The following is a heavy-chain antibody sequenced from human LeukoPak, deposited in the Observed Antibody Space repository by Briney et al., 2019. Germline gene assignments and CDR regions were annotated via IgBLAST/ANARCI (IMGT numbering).Heavy chain of an antibody. D-gene: IGHD3-16*02. J-gene: IGHJ4*02. CDR1: GYTFTGYY. V-gene: IGHV1-2*02. Sequence: ASVKVSCKASGYTFTGYYMHWVRQAPGQGLEWMGWINPNSGGTNYAQKFQGRVTMTRDTSISTAYMELSRLRSDDTAVYYCARTLRLGELSLFYWGQGTLVTVSS. CDR2: INPNSGGT. CDR3: ARTLRLGELSLFY.